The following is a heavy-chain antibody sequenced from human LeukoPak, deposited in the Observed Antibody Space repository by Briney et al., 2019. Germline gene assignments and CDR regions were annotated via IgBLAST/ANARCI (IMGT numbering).Heavy chain of an antibody. J-gene: IGHJ5*02. V-gene: IGHV4-59*08. CDR3: ARRSGYASGNRVVRWFDP. CDR2: ISYSGRT. CDR1: GDSISSYY. D-gene: IGHD4-23*01. Sequence: SETLSLTCTVSGDSISSYYWSWIRQPPGKGLEWIGYISYSGRTNYNPSLRSRATISIATSRNQFSLKLRSVTAADTAVYYCARRSGYASGNRVVRWFDPWGQGTLVTVSS.